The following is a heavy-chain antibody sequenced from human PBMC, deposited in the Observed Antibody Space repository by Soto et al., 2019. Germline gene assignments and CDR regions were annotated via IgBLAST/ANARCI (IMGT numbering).Heavy chain of an antibody. J-gene: IGHJ4*02. D-gene: IGHD3-10*01. CDR1: GYTFTSYY. CDR2: INPSGGST. V-gene: IGHV1-46*03. CDR3: ARDRGEGTMVRGAVYYFDY. Sequence: ASVKVSCKASGYTFTSYYMHWVRQAPGQGLEWMGIINPSGGSTSYAQKFQGRVTMTRDTSTSTVYMELSSLRSEDTAVYYCARDRGEGTMVRGAVYYFDYWGQGTLVTVSS.